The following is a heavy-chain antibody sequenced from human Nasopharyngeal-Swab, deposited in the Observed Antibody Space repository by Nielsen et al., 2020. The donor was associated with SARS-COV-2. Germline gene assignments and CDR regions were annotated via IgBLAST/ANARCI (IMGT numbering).Heavy chain of an antibody. J-gene: IGHJ3*02. CDR2: ISWNSGSI. CDR3: AKLAFVGTTYDAFDI. Sequence: SLKISCAASGFTFDDYAMHWVRQAPGKGLEWVSGISWNSGSIGYAVSVKGRFTISRDNAKNSLYLQMNSLRAEDTALYYCAKLAFVGTTYDAFDIWGQGTMVTVSS. D-gene: IGHD7-27*01. V-gene: IGHV3-9*01. CDR1: GFTFDDYA.